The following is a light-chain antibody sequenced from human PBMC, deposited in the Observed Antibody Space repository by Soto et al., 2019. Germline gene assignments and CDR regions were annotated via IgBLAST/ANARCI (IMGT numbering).Light chain of an antibody. CDR3: QSYESSLSAVV. J-gene: IGLJ2*01. CDR1: SSNIGAGYD. V-gene: IGLV1-40*01. Sequence: QSVLTQPPSVSGAPGQRVTISCTGSSSNIGAGYDVHWYQQLPGTAPKLIIYGNSNRPSGVPDRFSGSKSGTSATLAITGLQAEDEADYYSQSYESSLSAVVFGGGTKPTVL. CDR2: GNS.